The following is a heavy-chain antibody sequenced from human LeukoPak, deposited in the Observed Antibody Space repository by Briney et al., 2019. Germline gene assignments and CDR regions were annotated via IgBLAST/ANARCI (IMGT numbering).Heavy chain of an antibody. CDR2: VYVSGYT. D-gene: IGHD3-22*01. CDR1: SGPISNNY. V-gene: IGHV4-59*01. Sequence: SETLSLTCTVSSGPISNNYWSWIRQPPGKGLEWIGYVYVSGYTHYNPSLKSRVTISIDTSKNQFSLKLSSVTAADTAVYYCAREGYYDSSGYSYYYYYYMDVWGKGTTVTVSS. CDR3: AREGYYDSSGYSYYYYYYMDV. J-gene: IGHJ6*03.